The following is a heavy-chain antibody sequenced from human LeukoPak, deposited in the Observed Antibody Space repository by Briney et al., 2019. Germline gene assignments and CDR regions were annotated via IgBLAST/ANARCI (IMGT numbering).Heavy chain of an antibody. CDR3: AKGQLVRGEFDY. CDR2: ISGSGGST. J-gene: IGHJ4*02. Sequence: GGSLRLSRAASGFTFSSYAMSWVRQAPGKGLEWVSAISGSGGSTYYADSVKGRFTISRDNSKNTLYLQMNSLRAEDTALYYCAKGQLVRGEFDYWGQGALVTVSS. CDR1: GFTFSSYA. D-gene: IGHD6-6*01. V-gene: IGHV3-23*01.